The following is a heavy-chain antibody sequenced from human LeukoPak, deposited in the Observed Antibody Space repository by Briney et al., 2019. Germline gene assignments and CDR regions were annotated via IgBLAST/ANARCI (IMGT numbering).Heavy chain of an antibody. CDR2: ISAYNGNT. Sequence: ASVKVSCKASGYTFTSYGISWVRQAPGQGLEWMGWISAYNGNTNYAQKLQGRVTMTTDTSTSTAYMELRSLRSDDTDVYYCARDMYRPIGGNSVRSGRNDYWGQGTLVTVSS. CDR1: GYTFTSYG. J-gene: IGHJ4*02. V-gene: IGHV1-18*01. CDR3: ARDMYRPIGGNSVRSGRNDY. D-gene: IGHD4-23*01.